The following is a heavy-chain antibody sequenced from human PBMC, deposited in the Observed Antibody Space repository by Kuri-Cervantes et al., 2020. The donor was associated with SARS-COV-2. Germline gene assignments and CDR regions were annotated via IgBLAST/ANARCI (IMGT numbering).Heavy chain of an antibody. J-gene: IGHJ4*02. V-gene: IGHV1-69*13. CDR2: IIPIFGTA. Sequence: SVKVSCKASGGTFSSYAISWVRQAPGQGLEWMGRIIPIFGTANYAQKFQGRVTITADESTSTAYMELSSLRSEDTAVYHCARGGVGATQDCSFDYWGQGTLVTVSS. CDR3: ARGGVGATQDCSFDY. CDR1: GGTFSSYA. D-gene: IGHD1-26*01.